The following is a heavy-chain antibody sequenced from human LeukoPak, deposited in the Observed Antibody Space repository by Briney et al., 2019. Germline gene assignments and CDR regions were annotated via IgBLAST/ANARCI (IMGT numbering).Heavy chain of an antibody. V-gene: IGHV1-69*04. D-gene: IGHD3-22*01. Sequence: SVKVSCKASGGTFSSYAISWVRQAPGQGLEWMGRIIPILGIANYAQKFQGRVTITADKSTSTAYMELSSLRSEDTAVYYCAREAGAYDSSGYYGSHAFDIWGQGTMVTVSS. J-gene: IGHJ3*02. CDR1: GGTFSSYA. CDR3: AREAGAYDSSGYYGSHAFDI. CDR2: IIPILGIA.